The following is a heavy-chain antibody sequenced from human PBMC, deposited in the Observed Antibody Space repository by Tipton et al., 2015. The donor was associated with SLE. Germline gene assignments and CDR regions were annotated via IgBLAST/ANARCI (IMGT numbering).Heavy chain of an antibody. CDR1: GGSISSSAYY. CDR3: AIFQNWAYFDH. Sequence: TLSLTCTVSGGSISSSAYYWGWIRQPPGKGLEWIGSICNGGGTYYNPSLMSRVTVSVDTSKNHLSLRLSSVTAADTAVYYCAIFQNWAYFDHRGQVFLVTASS. CDR2: ICNGGGT. D-gene: IGHD7-27*01. J-gene: IGHJ4*02. V-gene: IGHV4-39*07.